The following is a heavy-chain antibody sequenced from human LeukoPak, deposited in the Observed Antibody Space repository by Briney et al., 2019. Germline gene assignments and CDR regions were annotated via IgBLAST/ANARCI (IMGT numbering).Heavy chain of an antibody. Sequence: PSETLSLTCAVSGGSISSGGYSWSWIRQPPGKGLEWIGYIYHSGSTYYNPSLKSRVTISVDRSKNQFSLKLSSVTAADTAVYYCARDARGYYGSGSYSYYFDHWGQGTLVTVSS. CDR1: GGSISSGGYS. D-gene: IGHD3-10*01. CDR2: IYHSGST. V-gene: IGHV4-30-2*01. J-gene: IGHJ4*02. CDR3: ARDARGYYGSGSYSYYFDH.